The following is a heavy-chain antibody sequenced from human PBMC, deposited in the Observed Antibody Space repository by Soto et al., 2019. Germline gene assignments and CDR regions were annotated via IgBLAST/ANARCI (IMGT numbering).Heavy chain of an antibody. CDR1: GFTFSSYS. V-gene: IGHV3-48*02. CDR2: ISSSSSTI. D-gene: IGHD2-15*01. Sequence: EVQLVESGGGLVQPGGSLRLSCAAPGFTFSSYSMNWVRQAPGKGLEWVSYISSSSSTIYYADSVKGRFTISRDNAKNSLYLQMNSLRDEDTAVYYCAREVGDDIVVGYGMDVWGQGTTVTVSS. CDR3: AREVGDDIVVGYGMDV. J-gene: IGHJ6*02.